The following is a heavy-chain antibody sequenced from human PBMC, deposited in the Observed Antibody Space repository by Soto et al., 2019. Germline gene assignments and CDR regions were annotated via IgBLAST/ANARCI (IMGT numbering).Heavy chain of an antibody. CDR1: GFTFSDYS. Sequence: GGSLRLSCTASGFTFSDYSMDWVRQTPGKGLEWLSYISESSDTIYYADSVEGRFTISRDNAKNSLFLQMSSLRGEDTAVYYCARDKMGELSIADYWGQGTPVTVSS. CDR3: ARDKMGELSIADY. J-gene: IGHJ4*02. CDR2: ISESSDTI. V-gene: IGHV3-48*01. D-gene: IGHD3-16*02.